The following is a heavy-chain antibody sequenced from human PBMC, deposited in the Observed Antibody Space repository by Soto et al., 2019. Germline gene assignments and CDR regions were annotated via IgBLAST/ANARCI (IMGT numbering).Heavy chain of an antibody. Sequence: QVQLVQSGAEVKKPGSSVKVSCKSSRGTFNSYAISWVRQAPGEGLEWMAGIIPIFGTTNYAQRFQDRVTLTANKSTSTAYMELSSQKSEDTAVYYCARPSRSYYSLDTWGQGTLVTVSS. CDR2: IIPIFGTT. V-gene: IGHV1-69*06. CDR1: RGTFNSYA. J-gene: IGHJ5*02. D-gene: IGHD1-26*01. CDR3: ARPSRSYYSLDT.